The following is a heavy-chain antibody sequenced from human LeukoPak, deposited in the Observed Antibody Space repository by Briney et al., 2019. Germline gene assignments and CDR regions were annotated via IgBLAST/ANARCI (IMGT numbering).Heavy chain of an antibody. J-gene: IGHJ4*02. D-gene: IGHD1-26*01. CDR2: IYTSGST. V-gene: IGHV4-61*02. CDR1: GGSISSGSYY. CDR3: ARNIVGATNFDY. Sequence: SETLSLTCTVSGGSISSGSYYWSWIRQPPGKGLEWIGRIYTSGSTNYNPSLKSRVTITVDTSKNQFSLKLSSVTAADTAVYYCARNIVGATNFDYWGQGTLVTVSS.